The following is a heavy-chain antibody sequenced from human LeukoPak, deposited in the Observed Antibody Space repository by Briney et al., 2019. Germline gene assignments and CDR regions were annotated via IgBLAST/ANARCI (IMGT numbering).Heavy chain of an antibody. CDR2: SLFDGNIN. D-gene: IGHD1-26*01. CDR3: AKDVGKWESLHFFDY. V-gene: IGHV3-30-3*01. J-gene: IGHJ4*02. Sequence: GRSLRLSCTASGFTFSLYTMQWVRQAPGKGLEWVALSLFDGNINNYATSVKGRFTISRDNSKNTLYLQMNSLRGDDTAVYYCAKDVGKWESLHFFDYWGQGTLVTVSS. CDR1: GFTFSLYT.